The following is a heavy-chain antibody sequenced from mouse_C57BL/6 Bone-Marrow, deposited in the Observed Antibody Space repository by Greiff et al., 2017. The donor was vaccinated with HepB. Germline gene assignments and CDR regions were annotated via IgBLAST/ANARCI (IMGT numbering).Heavy chain of an antibody. D-gene: IGHD1-1*01. CDR3: AGGGVTVVATKDYAMDY. V-gene: IGHV1-9*01. CDR2: ILPGSGST. CDR1: GYTFTGYW. J-gene: IGHJ4*01. Sequence: QVQLQQSGAELLKPGASVKLSCKATGYTFTGYWIEWVKQRPGHGLEWIGEILPGSGSTNYNEKFKGKATFTADTSSNTAYMQLSSLTTEDSAIYYCAGGGVTVVATKDYAMDYWGQGTSVTVSS.